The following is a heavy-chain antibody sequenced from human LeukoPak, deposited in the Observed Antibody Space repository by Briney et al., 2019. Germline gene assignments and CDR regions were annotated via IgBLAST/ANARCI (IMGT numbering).Heavy chain of an antibody. J-gene: IGHJ4*02. Sequence: PGRSLRLSCAASGFTFSSYAMHWVRQAPGKGLEWVAVISYDGSNKYYADSVKGRFTISRDNSKNTLYLQMNSLRAEDTAVYYCARAEFMYYYDSSGYYFGYWGQGTLVTVSS. D-gene: IGHD3-22*01. V-gene: IGHV3-30-3*01. CDR2: ISYDGSNK. CDR1: GFTFSSYA. CDR3: ARAEFMYYYDSSGYYFGY.